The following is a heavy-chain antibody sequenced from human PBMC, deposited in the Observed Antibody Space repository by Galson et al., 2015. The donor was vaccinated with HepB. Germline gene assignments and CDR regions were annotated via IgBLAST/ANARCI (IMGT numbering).Heavy chain of an antibody. V-gene: IGHV1-46*03. J-gene: IGHJ5*02. CDR3: ASSYGSGNWSDP. D-gene: IGHD3-10*01. CDR1: GYTFTSYY. CDR2: INPSGGST. Sequence: SVTVSCKASGYTFTSYYMHWVRQAPGQGLEWMGIINPSGGSTSYAQKFQGRVTMTRDTSTSTVYMELSSLRSEDTAVYYCASSYGSGNWSDPWGQGTLVPVSS.